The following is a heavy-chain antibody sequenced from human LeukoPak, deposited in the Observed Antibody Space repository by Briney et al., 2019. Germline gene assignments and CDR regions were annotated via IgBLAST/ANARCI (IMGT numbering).Heavy chain of an antibody. V-gene: IGHV1-69*06. Sequence: ASVKVSCKASGGTFSSYAISWVRQAPGQGLEWMGGIIPIFGTANYAQKFQGRVTITADKSTSTAYMELSSLRSEDTAVYYCARRGCMAATLQYWGQGTLVTVSS. CDR1: GGTFSSYA. D-gene: IGHD1-26*01. CDR2: IIPIFGTA. J-gene: IGHJ4*02. CDR3: ARRGCMAATLQY.